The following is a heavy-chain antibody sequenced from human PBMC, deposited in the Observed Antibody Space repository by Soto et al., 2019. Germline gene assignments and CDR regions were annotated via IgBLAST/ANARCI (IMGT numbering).Heavy chain of an antibody. Sequence: QVQLVESGGGVVQPGRSLRLSCAASRFTFSNYGMHWVRQAPGKGLEWVAVISYDGSNRYFADSVKGRFTISRDNSKNTLYLQMNSLRAEDTAVYYCGKDRGVRGGAMDVWGKGTTVTVSS. V-gene: IGHV3-30*18. CDR1: RFTFSNYG. CDR2: ISYDGSNR. J-gene: IGHJ6*04. CDR3: GKDRGVRGGAMDV. D-gene: IGHD3-10*01.